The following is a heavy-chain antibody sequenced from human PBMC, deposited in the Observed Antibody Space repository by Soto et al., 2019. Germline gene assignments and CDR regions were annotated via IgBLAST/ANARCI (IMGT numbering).Heavy chain of an antibody. CDR2: IYYSGST. Sequence: SEILSLTCTVSGGSISSGGYYWSWIRQHPGKGLEWIGYIYYSGSTYYNPSLKSRVTISVDTSKNQFSLKLSSVTAADTAVYYCARVDYGDFLYLFDYWGQGTLVTVSS. V-gene: IGHV4-31*03. CDR1: GGSISSGGYY. J-gene: IGHJ4*02. D-gene: IGHD4-17*01. CDR3: ARVDYGDFLYLFDY.